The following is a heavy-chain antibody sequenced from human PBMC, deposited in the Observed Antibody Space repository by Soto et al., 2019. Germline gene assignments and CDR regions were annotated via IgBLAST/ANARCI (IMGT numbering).Heavy chain of an antibody. CDR1: GFTFSSYS. V-gene: IGHV3-21*01. J-gene: IGHJ6*02. CDR3: ARRLAYCGGDCLHYYYYGMDV. D-gene: IGHD2-21*02. Sequence: PGGSLRLSCAASGFTFSSYSMNWVRQAPGKGLEWVSSISSSSSYIYYADSVKGRFTISRDNAKNSLYLQMNSLRAEDTAVYYCARRLAYCGGDCLHYYYYGMDVWGQGTTVTVS. CDR2: ISSSSSYI.